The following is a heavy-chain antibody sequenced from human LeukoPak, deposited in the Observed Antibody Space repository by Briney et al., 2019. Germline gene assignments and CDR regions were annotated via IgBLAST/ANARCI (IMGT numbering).Heavy chain of an antibody. V-gene: IGHV3-74*01. CDR3: ASPYSGSYYGFDY. CDR2: INSDGYST. CDR1: GFIFSSYW. J-gene: IGHJ4*02. D-gene: IGHD1-26*01. Sequence: GGSLRLSCAASGFIFSSYWMHWVRQAPGKGLVWVSRINSDGYSTSYADSVKGRFTISRDNAKNTLYLQMNSLRAEDTAVYYCASPYSGSYYGFDYWGQGTLVTVSS.